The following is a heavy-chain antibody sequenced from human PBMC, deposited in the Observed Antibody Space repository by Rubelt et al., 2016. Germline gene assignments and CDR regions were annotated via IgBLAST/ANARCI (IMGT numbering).Heavy chain of an antibody. CDR1: GGSFSGYY. CDR3: ARRDSGGYWYFDL. Sequence: QVQLRQWGAGLLKPSETLSLTCAVYGGSFSGYYWTWIRQPPGKGLEWIGESNVRGSTNYNPSLKSRVTISVDTSKNQFSLTLNFVTTADTAVYYCARRDSGGYWYFDLWGRGTLVTVSS. V-gene: IGHV4-34*01. CDR2: SNVRGST. D-gene: IGHD2-15*01. J-gene: IGHJ2*01.